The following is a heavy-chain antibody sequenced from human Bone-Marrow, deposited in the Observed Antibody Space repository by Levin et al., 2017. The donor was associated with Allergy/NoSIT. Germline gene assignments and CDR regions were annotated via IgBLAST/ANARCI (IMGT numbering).Heavy chain of an antibody. J-gene: IGHJ3*02. V-gene: IGHV3-23*01. Sequence: GESLKISCAASGFTFSSYAMSWVRQAPGKGLEWVSAISGSGGSTYYADSVKGRFTISRVNSKNTLYLQMNSLRAEDTAVYYCAKVLLWFGEITDAFDIWGQGTMVTVSS. CDR2: ISGSGGST. D-gene: IGHD3-10*01. CDR1: GFTFSSYA. CDR3: AKVLLWFGEITDAFDI.